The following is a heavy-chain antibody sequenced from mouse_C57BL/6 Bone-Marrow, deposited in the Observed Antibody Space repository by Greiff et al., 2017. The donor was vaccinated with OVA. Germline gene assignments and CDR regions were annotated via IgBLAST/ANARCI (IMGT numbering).Heavy chain of an antibody. CDR1: GFTFSTYA. J-gene: IGHJ4*01. CDR3: ARGFYAMDY. Sequence: EVMLVESGGDLVKPGGSLKLSCPASGFTFSTYAMSWVGQTPDKRLEWVATISSGGSYTYYPDSVKGRFTISRDNAKNTLYLQMSSLKSEDTAMYYCARGFYAMDYWGQGTSVTVSS. V-gene: IGHV5-6*01. CDR2: ISSGGSYT.